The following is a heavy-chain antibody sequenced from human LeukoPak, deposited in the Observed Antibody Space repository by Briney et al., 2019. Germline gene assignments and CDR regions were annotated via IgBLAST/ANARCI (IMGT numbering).Heavy chain of an antibody. Sequence: ASVKVSCKASGYTFTSYGISWVRQAPGQGLEWMGWISAYNGNTNYAQKLQGRVTMTTDTSTSTAYMELRSLRSDDTAVCYCARYPGNPMIVVAIDYWGQGTLVTVSS. CDR2: ISAYNGNT. CDR1: GYTFTSYG. CDR3: ARYPGNPMIVVAIDY. J-gene: IGHJ4*02. D-gene: IGHD3-22*01. V-gene: IGHV1-18*01.